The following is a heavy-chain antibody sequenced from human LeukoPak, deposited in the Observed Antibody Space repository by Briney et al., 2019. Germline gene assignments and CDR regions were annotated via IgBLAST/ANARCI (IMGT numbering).Heavy chain of an antibody. CDR1: GFTSYW. CDR3: ARHGPDIPIDY. Sequence: GESLKISCQTSGFTSYWIAWVRQLPGKGLEWMGIIYPSDSDTIYSPSFEGQVTFSADKSISTVYLQWNSLKASDNAMYYCARHGPDIPIDYWGQGTLLTVSS. V-gene: IGHV5-51*01. J-gene: IGHJ4*02. D-gene: IGHD3-9*01. CDR2: IYPSDSDT.